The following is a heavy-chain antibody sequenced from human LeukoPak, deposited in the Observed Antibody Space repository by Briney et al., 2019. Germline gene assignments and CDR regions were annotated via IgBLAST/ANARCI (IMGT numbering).Heavy chain of an antibody. CDR2: IYYSGST. CDR3: ARVVTYYYDSSGRNYYYYYYMDV. J-gene: IGHJ6*03. D-gene: IGHD3-22*01. V-gene: IGHV4-59*01. CDR1: GGSISSYY. Sequence: SETLSLTCTVSGGSISSYYWSRIRQPPGKGLEWIGYIYYSGSTNYNPSLKSRVTISVDTSKNQLSLKLSSVTAADTAVYYCARVVTYYYDSSGRNYYYYYYMDVWGKGTTVTVSS.